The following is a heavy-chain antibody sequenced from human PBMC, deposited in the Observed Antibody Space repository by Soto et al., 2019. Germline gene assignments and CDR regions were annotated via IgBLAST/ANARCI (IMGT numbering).Heavy chain of an antibody. CDR2: ISGDGGVT. J-gene: IGHJ3*02. CDR1: GFTFSTYA. Sequence: GGSLRLCCAASGFTFSTYAMSWVRQAPGKGLEWVSAISGDGGVTYYADSVKGRFTIRRDNSRKTLYLQMNRLRTEDTAVYYCAHPRGYGVFDAYDIW. D-gene: IGHD4-17*01. V-gene: IGHV3-23*01. CDR3: AHPRGYGVFDAYDI.